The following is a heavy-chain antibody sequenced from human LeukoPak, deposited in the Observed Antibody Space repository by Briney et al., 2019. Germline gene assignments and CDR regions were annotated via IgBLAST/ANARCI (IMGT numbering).Heavy chain of an antibody. CDR1: GFTFSSCA. V-gene: IGHV3-23*01. CDR2: ISGDGAST. D-gene: IGHD6-6*01. Sequence: QPGGSLRLSCAASGFTFSSCAMSWVRQGPGKGLEWISGISGDGASTYYADSVKGRFTISRDNTKNTLYEQMNSLRAEDTAVYYCAKSWQYSKTWVDYWGQGTLVTVSS. J-gene: IGHJ4*02. CDR3: AKSWQYSKTWVDY.